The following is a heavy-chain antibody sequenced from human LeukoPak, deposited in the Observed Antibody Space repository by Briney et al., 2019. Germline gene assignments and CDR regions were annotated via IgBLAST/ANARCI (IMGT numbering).Heavy chain of an antibody. CDR3: ARESYDSSGYLNIFDY. J-gene: IGHJ4*02. CDR2: INPSGGST. Sequence: ASVKVSCKASGYTFTSYYMHWVRQAPGQGLEWMGIINPSGGSTSYAQKFQGRVTMTRDTSTSTVYMELSSLRSEDTAEYYCARESYDSSGYLNIFDYWGQGTLVTVSS. CDR1: GYTFTSYY. V-gene: IGHV1-46*01. D-gene: IGHD3-22*01.